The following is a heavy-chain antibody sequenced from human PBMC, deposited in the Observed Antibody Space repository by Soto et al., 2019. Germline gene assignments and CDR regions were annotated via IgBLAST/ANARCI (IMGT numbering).Heavy chain of an antibody. D-gene: IGHD3-22*01. V-gene: IGHV3-23*01. CDR2: ISSSGDST. CDR1: GFTFISYA. Sequence: PGGSLRLSCAASGFTFISYAMSWVRQAPGKGLEWVSAISSSGDSTYYADSVKGRFTISRDNSKNTLYLQMNSLRAEDTAVYYCAKDVSYYYDSSGYYNDYWGQGTLVTVSS. CDR3: AKDVSYYYDSSGYYNDY. J-gene: IGHJ4*02.